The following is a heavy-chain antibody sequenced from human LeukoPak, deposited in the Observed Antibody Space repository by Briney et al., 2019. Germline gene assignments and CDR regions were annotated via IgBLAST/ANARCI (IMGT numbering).Heavy chain of an antibody. Sequence: GASVKVSCKASGYTFTGYYMHWVRQATGQGLEWMGWINPNTGGTNYAQKFQGRVTMTRDTSISTAYMELSRLRSDDTAVYYCARDQRDTAMPYYYYYMDVWGKGTTVTVSS. CDR3: ARDQRDTAMPYYYYYMDV. D-gene: IGHD5-18*01. CDR2: INPNTGGT. CDR1: GYTFTGYY. V-gene: IGHV1-2*02. J-gene: IGHJ6*03.